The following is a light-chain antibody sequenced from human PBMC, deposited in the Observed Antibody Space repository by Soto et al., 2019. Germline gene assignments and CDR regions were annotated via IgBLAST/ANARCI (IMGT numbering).Light chain of an antibody. J-gene: IGLJ3*02. CDR2: SNN. Sequence: QTVVTQPPSASGTPGQRVTISCSGSSSNIGSNTGNWYQQLPGTAPKLLIYSNNQRPSGVPDRCSGSKSGTSASLAISGLQSEDEADYYCAAWDDSLFWVFGGGTKLTVL. CDR1: SSNIGSNT. CDR3: AAWDDSLFWV. V-gene: IGLV1-44*01.